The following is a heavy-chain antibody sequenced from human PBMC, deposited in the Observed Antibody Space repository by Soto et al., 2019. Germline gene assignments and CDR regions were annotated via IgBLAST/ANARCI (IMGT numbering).Heavy chain of an antibody. V-gene: IGHV1-69*13. CDR3: ARGARYYYDSSGYYNY. Sequence: GASVKVSCKASGGTFSSYAISWVRQAPGQGLEWMGGIIPIFGTANYAQKFQGRVTITADESTSTAYMELSSLRSEDTAVYYCARGARYYYDSSGYYNYWGQGTLVTVSS. J-gene: IGHJ4*02. CDR2: IIPIFGTA. CDR1: GGTFSSYA. D-gene: IGHD3-22*01.